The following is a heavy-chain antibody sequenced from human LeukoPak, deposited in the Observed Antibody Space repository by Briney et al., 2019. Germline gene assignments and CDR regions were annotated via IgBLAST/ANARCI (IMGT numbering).Heavy chain of an antibody. CDR3: AREDITMVRAVKSSYMDV. D-gene: IGHD3-10*01. Sequence: SGTLSLTCTVPGYSISSGYYWGWLRQPPGKGQEWIGIIYHSGSRYYNPSLKSRVTISVDTSKNQFSLELSSVFAADTAVYYCAREDITMVRAVKSSYMDVCGKGTTVTDS. V-gene: IGHV4-38-2*02. J-gene: IGHJ6*03. CDR1: GYSISSGYY. CDR2: IYHSGSR.